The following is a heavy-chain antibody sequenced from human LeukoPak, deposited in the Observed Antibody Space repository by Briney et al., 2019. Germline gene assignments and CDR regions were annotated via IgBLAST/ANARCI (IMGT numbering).Heavy chain of an antibody. CDR1: GYTFTSNY. V-gene: IGHV1-46*01. CDR3: ARGWELPSPSKHDAFDI. Sequence: ASVKVSCKASGYTFTSNYVHWMRQAPGQGLEWMGLINPSGGNTTYAQRFQGTITMTRDMSTSTVYMELNSLRSDDTAVYYCARGWELPSPSKHDAFDIWGQGTMVTVSS. CDR2: INPSGGNT. J-gene: IGHJ3*02. D-gene: IGHD1-26*01.